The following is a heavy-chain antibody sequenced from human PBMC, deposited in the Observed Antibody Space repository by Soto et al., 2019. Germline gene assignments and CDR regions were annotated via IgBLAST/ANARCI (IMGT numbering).Heavy chain of an antibody. Sequence: ASVKVSWKASGYTFTSYYMHWVRQAPGQGLEWMGIINPSGGSTSYAQKFQGRVTMTRDTSTSTVYMELSSLRSEDTAVYYWARWGYYDSSGEPPCFDYWGQGTLVTVSS. CDR3: ARWGYYDSSGEPPCFDY. D-gene: IGHD3-22*01. J-gene: IGHJ4*02. V-gene: IGHV1-46*01. CDR2: INPSGGST. CDR1: GYTFTSYY.